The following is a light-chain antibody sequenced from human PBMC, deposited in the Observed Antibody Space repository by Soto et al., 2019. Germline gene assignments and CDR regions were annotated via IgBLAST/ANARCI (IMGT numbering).Light chain of an antibody. CDR3: GTWDSSLTAHV. Sequence: QSLLTQPPSVSAAPGQTVTISCSGNSCNIGSNYVSWYQQLPGTAPKLLIYDNSKRPSGIPDRFSGSKSGTSATLGITGLQTGDEADYYCGTWDSSLTAHVFGTGTKLTVL. J-gene: IGLJ1*01. V-gene: IGLV1-51*01. CDR1: SCNIGSNY. CDR2: DNS.